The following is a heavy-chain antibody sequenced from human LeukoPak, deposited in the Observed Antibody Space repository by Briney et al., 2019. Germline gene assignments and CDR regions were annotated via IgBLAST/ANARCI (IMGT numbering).Heavy chain of an antibody. Sequence: GGSLRLSCAASGFTFSSYGMHWVRQAPGKGLEWVAVISYDGSNKYYADSVKGRFTISRDNSKNTLYLQMNSLRAEDTAVYYCARCVIRDGPPRGDYYYYMDVWGKGTTVTISS. V-gene: IGHV3-30*03. J-gene: IGHJ6*03. CDR2: ISYDGSNK. D-gene: IGHD5-24*01. CDR3: ARCVIRDGPPRGDYYYYMDV. CDR1: GFTFSSYG.